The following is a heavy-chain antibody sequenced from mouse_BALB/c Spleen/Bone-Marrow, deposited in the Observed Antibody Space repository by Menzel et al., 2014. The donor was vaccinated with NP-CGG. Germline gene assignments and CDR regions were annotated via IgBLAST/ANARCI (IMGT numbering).Heavy chain of an antibody. CDR2: INPNNGGT. V-gene: IGHV1-18*01. CDR1: GYTFTDYN. J-gene: IGHJ1*01. Sequence: EVKLQESGPELVKPGASVKIPCKASGYTFTDYNMDWVKQSHGKSLEWIGDINPNNGGTIYNQKFKGKATLTVDKSSSTAYMELRSLTSEDTAVYYCARGHYYGSRNWYFDVWGAGTTVTVSS. CDR3: ARGHYYGSRNWYFDV. D-gene: IGHD1-1*01.